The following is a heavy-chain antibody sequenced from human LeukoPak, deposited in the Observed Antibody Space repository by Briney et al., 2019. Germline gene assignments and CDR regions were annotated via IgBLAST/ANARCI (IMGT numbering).Heavy chain of an antibody. CDR2: IYYSGST. J-gene: IGHJ2*01. CDR3: ARSVREDYDILTGSLFDL. CDR1: GGSISSSSYY. Sequence: PSETLSLTCTVSGGSISSSSYYWGWIRQPPGKGLEWIGSIYYSGSTYYNPSLKSRVTISVDTSKNQFSLKLSSVTAAETAVYYCARSVREDYDILTGSLFDLWGRGTLVTVSS. D-gene: IGHD3-9*01. V-gene: IGHV4-39*01.